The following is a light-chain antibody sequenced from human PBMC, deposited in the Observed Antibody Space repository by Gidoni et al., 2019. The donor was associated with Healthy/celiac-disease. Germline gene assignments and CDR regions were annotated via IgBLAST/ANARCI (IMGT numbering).Light chain of an antibody. CDR3: QQYNSYST. CDR1: QSISSW. V-gene: IGKV1-5*03. J-gene: IGKJ3*01. Sequence: DIQMTQSPSTLSASVGDRVTITCRASQSISSWLAWYQQKPGKAPKLLIYKASSLESGVPSRFSGSGSGTEFTLNISSLQHDDFATYYCQQYNSYSTFGPGTKVDIK. CDR2: KAS.